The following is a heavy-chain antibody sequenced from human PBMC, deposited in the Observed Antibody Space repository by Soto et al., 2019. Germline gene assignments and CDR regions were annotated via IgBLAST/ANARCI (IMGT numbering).Heavy chain of an antibody. V-gene: IGHV4-31*03. J-gene: IGHJ6*02. CDR2: IYYSGST. D-gene: IGHD3-9*01. Sequence: PSETLSLTCTVSGGSISSGGYYWSWIRQHPGKGLEWIGYIYYSGSTYYNPSLKSRVTISVDTSKNQFSLKLSSVTAADTAVYYCARVLSPQGRAPTFYYGMDVWGQGTTVTVS. CDR3: ARVLSPQGRAPTFYYGMDV. CDR1: GGSISSGGYY.